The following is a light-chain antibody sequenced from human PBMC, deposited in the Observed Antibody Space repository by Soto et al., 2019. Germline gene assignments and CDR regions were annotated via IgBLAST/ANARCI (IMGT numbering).Light chain of an antibody. J-gene: IGKJ2*01. CDR3: QQYDNLPYT. CDR2: DAS. CDR1: QDISNY. Sequence: DIQMTQSPSSLSASVGDRVTITCHASQDISNYLNWYQQKPGKAPKLLIYDASNLETGVPSRFSGSGSGTNFTFTISSLQPEDIATYYCQQYDNLPYTVGQGTKLEIK. V-gene: IGKV1-33*01.